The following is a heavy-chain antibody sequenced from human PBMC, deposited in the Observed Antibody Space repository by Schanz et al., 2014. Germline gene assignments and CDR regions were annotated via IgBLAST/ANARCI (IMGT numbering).Heavy chain of an antibody. CDR1: GFTFNDYA. J-gene: IGHJ6*02. V-gene: IGHV3-30*04. Sequence: QVQLVESGGGVVQPGRSLKLSCAASGFTFNDYAMHWVRQAPGKGLEWVAVISYEGSKKYYPDSVQGRFTISGDNSKNTLFLQMNSLRVEDTAIYYCARDRQQLVGRIGYYYGMDVWGQGTTVTVSS. D-gene: IGHD6-13*01. CDR3: ARDRQQLVGRIGYYYGMDV. CDR2: ISYEGSKK.